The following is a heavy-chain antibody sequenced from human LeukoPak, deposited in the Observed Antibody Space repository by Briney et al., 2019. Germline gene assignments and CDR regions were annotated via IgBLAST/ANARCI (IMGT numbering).Heavy chain of an antibody. J-gene: IGHJ4*02. CDR2: INPGSGFT. D-gene: IGHD3-16*01. CDR3: APTAEAYTSWWKV. CDR1: GYKFTDDY. Sequence: GASVKVSCKASGYKFTDDYMHWVRQAPGQGLEFMGWINPGSGFTNYAQKFKGRVTMTRDTSISTAYLEVRSLTSDDTAVYYYAPTAEAYTSWWKVWGQGTLVTVSS. V-gene: IGHV1-2*02.